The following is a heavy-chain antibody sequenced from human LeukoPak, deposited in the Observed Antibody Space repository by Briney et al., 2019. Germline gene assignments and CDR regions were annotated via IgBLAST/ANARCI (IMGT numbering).Heavy chain of an antibody. J-gene: IGHJ1*01. CDR2: MNPNSGNT. CDR3: AREEYSSGWYAEYFQH. D-gene: IGHD6-19*01. CDR1: GYTFTSYD. Sequence: ASVKVSCKASGYTFTSYDINWVRQATGQGLEWMGWMNPNSGNTGYAQKFQGRVTMTRNTSISTAYMELSSLRSEDTAVYYCAREEYSSGWYAEYFQHWGQGTLVTVSS. V-gene: IGHV1-8*01.